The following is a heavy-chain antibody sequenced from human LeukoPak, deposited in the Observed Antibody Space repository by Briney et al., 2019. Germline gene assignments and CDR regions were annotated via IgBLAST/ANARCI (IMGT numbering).Heavy chain of an antibody. Sequence: PGGSLRLSCAASGFTFSSYEMNWVRQAPGKGLEWVAYISSSGSTIYYADSVKGRVTISRDNAKNSLYLRMSSLRAEDTAVYYCARAWIFGAFDIWGQGTMVTVSS. CDR1: GFTFSSYE. D-gene: IGHD3-3*01. J-gene: IGHJ3*02. CDR2: ISSSGSTI. CDR3: ARAWIFGAFDI. V-gene: IGHV3-48*03.